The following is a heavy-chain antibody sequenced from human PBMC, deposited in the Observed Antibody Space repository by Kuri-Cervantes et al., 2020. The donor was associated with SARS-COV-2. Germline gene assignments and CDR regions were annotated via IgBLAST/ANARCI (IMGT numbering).Heavy chain of an antibody. CDR2: IWYDGSNK. CDR1: GFTFSSYG. J-gene: IGHJ4*02. Sequence: GESLKISCAASGFTFSSYGMHWVRQAPGKGLKWVAVIWYDGSNKYYADSVKGRFTISRDNSKNTLYLQMNSLRAEDTAVYYCARVTTVTEGYWGQGTLVTVSS. CDR3: ARVTTVTEGY. D-gene: IGHD4-11*01. V-gene: IGHV3-33*08.